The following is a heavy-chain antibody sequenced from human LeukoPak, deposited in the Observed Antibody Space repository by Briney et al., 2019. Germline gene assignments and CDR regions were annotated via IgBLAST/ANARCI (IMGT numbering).Heavy chain of an antibody. Sequence: QPGGSLRLSCAASGFTFSSYAMSWVRQAPGKGLEWVSGISGSGVSTYYADSVKGRFTISRDNSKNTLFLQLNSLRAEDTALYFCAKDLNNSPYWGQGILVTVSS. CDR1: GFTFSSYA. D-gene: IGHD4-23*01. V-gene: IGHV3-23*01. CDR2: ISGSGVST. CDR3: AKDLNNSPY. J-gene: IGHJ4*02.